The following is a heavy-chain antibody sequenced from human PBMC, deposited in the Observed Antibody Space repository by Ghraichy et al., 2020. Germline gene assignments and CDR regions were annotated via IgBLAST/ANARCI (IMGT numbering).Heavy chain of an antibody. Sequence: GSLRLSCAASGFTFSSYGMHWVRQAPGKGLEWVAFIRYDGSNKYYADSVKGRFTISRDNSKNTLYLQMNSLRAEDTAVYYCAKDGNTAMPDYFDYWGQGTLVTVSS. CDR1: GFTFSSYG. CDR2: IRYDGSNK. CDR3: AKDGNTAMPDYFDY. V-gene: IGHV3-30*02. J-gene: IGHJ4*02. D-gene: IGHD5-18*01.